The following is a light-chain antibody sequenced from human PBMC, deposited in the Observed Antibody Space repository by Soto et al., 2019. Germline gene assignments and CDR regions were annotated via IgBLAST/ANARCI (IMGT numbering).Light chain of an antibody. V-gene: IGLV2-11*01. CDR2: DVN. Sequence: QSALTQPRSVSGSPGQSVTISCTATNSDAGGYNTFSWYQQHPGKAPKFIIYDVNRRPSVVPDRFSGSKSGNTASLIISGLQAEDEADYYCCSYAGSYTVTFGGGTKLTVL. J-gene: IGLJ2*01. CDR3: CSYAGSYTVT. CDR1: NSDAGGYNT.